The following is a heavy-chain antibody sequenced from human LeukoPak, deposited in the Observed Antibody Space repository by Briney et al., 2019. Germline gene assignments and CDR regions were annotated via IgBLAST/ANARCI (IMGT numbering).Heavy chain of an antibody. CDR3: ARPTTVVTPQDYYFDY. CDR1: GYSFTKYW. V-gene: IGHV5-51*01. D-gene: IGHD4-23*01. Sequence: HGESLKISCKASGYSFTKYWIGWVRQMPGKGLEWMGIVYPGDSDTKYSPSFQGQVTISADKSINTAYLQWSSLKASDTAMYYCARPTTVVTPQDYYFDYWGQETLVTVSS. CDR2: VYPGDSDT. J-gene: IGHJ4*02.